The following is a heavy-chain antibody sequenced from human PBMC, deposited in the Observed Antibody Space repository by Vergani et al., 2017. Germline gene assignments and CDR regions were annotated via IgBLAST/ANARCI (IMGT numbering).Heavy chain of an antibody. V-gene: IGHV3-21*01. Sequence: EVQLVESGGGLVKPGGSLRLSCAASGFTFSSYSMNWVRQAPGKGLEWVSSISSSSSYIYYADSVKGRFTISRDNAKNSLYLQMNSLRAEDTAVYYCARATYYYDSSGSGDAFDIWGQGTTVTVSS. J-gene: IGHJ3*02. CDR2: ISSSSSYI. D-gene: IGHD3-22*01. CDR1: GFTFSSYS. CDR3: ARATYYYDSSGSGDAFDI.